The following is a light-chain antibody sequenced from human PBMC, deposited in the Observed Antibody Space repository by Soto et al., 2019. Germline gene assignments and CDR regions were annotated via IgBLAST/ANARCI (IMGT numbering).Light chain of an antibody. Sequence: DIQMTQSPSSVSASVGDRVTITCRASQDIDSWLACYQQKPXXXTKXXXXXXSNLQSGVPSRLSGSGSGTNFTLSLNSLQPEDFATYYCQQGYSNPWTLGQWTNVDI. J-gene: IGKJ1*01. CDR1: QDIDSW. V-gene: IGKV1-12*01. CDR3: QQGYSNPWT. CDR2: XXS.